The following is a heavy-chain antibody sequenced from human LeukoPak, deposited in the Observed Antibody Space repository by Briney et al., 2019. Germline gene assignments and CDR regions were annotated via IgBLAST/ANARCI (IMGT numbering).Heavy chain of an antibody. D-gene: IGHD3-10*01. CDR2: ISGSGGST. CDR1: VVTVSSVA. V-gene: IGHV3-23*01. J-gene: IGHJ4*02. Sequence: SVVTVSSVAMGGRRQAPGKGLEWVSAISGSGGSTYYADSVKGRFTISRDNSKNTLYLQMNSLRAEDTAVYYCAKGYKWFGELAGDYWGQGTLVTVSS. CDR3: AKGYKWFGELAGDY.